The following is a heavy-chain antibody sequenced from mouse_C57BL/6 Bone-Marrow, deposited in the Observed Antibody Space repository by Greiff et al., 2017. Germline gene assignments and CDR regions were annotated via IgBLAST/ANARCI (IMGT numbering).Heavy chain of an antibody. V-gene: IGHV6-3*01. CDR1: GFTFSNYW. D-gene: IGHD2-12*01. J-gene: IGHJ3*01. Sequence: EVKLQESGGGLVQPGGSMKLSCVASGFTFSNYWMNWVRQSPEKGLEWVAQIRLKSDNYATHYAESVKGRFTISRDDSKSSVYLQMNNLRAEDTGIYYCTEIRRGTWFAYWGQGTLVTVSA. CDR3: TEIRRGTWFAY. CDR2: IRLKSDNYAT.